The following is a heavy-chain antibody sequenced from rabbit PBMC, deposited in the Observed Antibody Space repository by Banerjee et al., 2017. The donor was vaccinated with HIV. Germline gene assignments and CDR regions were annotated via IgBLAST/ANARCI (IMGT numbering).Heavy chain of an antibody. CDR3: ARDLAGVIGWNFNL. V-gene: IGHV1S40*01. J-gene: IGHJ4*01. Sequence: QSLEESGGDLVKPGASLTLTCTASGFSFSSSYYMCWVRQAPGKGLEWIGCIYAGSSGMTYYASWAKGRFTISKTSSTTVTLQMTSLTAADTATYFCARDLAGVIGWNFNLWGPGTLVTVS. D-gene: IGHD4-1*01. CDR2: IYAGSSGMT. CDR1: GFSFSSSYY.